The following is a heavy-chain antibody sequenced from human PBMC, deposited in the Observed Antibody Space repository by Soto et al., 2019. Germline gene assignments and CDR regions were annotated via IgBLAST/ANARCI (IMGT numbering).Heavy chain of an antibody. CDR2: IYYSGST. CDR3: AREEYNWNYVDY. J-gene: IGHJ4*02. D-gene: IGHD1-20*01. V-gene: IGHV4-39*02. CDR1: GGSISSSSYY. Sequence: SETLSLTCTVSGGSISSSSYYWGWIRQPPGKGLEWIGSIYYSGSTYYNPSLKSRVTISVDTSKHQFSLKLSSVTAADTAVYYCAREEYNWNYVDYWGQGTLVTVS.